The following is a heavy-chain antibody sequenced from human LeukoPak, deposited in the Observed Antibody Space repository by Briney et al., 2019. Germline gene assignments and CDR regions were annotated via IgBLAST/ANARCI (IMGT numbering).Heavy chain of an antibody. D-gene: IGHD3-22*01. Sequence: SETLSLTCAVSNYSISSGYYWGWIRQPPGKGLEWIGYVYYSGSTNYNPSLKSRVTISVDTSNNQFSLKLSSVTAADTAVYYCARAGSGYYPFDDWGQGTLVTVSS. CDR2: VYYSGST. CDR3: ARAGSGYYPFDD. V-gene: IGHV4-59*01. J-gene: IGHJ4*02. CDR1: NYSISSGYY.